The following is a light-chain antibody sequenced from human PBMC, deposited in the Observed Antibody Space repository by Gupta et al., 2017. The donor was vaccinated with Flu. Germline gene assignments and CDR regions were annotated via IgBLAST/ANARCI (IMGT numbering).Light chain of an antibody. V-gene: IGKV1-5*03. Sequence: DIQITQPPSTLSASVGDRVTITSRASQGISSWLAWYQQKTGKAPKLLIYKASSLESGVPSSFSGSGSGTEFTLTISGLQPDDFATYYCQQYNSYGTFGQGTKVEIK. CDR2: KAS. J-gene: IGKJ1*01. CDR3: QQYNSYGT. CDR1: QGISSW.